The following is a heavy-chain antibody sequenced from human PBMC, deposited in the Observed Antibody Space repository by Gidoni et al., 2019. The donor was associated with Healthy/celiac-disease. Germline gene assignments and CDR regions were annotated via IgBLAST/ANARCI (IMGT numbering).Heavy chain of an antibody. CDR1: GGTFSSYA. J-gene: IGHJ4*02. CDR3: ARDRWDSGSYMMGPAYYFDY. Sequence: QVQLVQSGAEVKKPGSSVKVSCKASGGTFSSYAISWVRQAPGQGLEWMGGIIPIFGTANYAQKFQGRVTITADESTSTAYMELSSLRSEDTAVYYCARDRWDSGSYMMGPAYYFDYWGQGTLVTVSS. D-gene: IGHD1-26*01. V-gene: IGHV1-69*01. CDR2: IIPIFGTA.